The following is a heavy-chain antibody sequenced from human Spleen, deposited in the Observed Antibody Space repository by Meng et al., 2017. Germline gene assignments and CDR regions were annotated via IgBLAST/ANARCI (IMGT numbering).Heavy chain of an antibody. CDR1: GFTFSDYY. CDR3: ARDLDVLMVYALDY. D-gene: IGHD2-8*01. CDR2: ISGSGSPI. Sequence: GESLKISCAASGFTFSDYYMSWIRQAPGKGLEWVSYISGSGSPIYNEDYVKGRFTISRDNSKNTLYLHMSSLRAEDTAVYYCARDLDVLMVYALDYWGQGTLVTVSS. J-gene: IGHJ4*02. V-gene: IGHV3-11*04.